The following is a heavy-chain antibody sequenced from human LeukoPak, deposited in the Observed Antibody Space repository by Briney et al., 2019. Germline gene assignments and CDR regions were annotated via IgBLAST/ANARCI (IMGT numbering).Heavy chain of an antibody. V-gene: IGHV3-48*03. J-gene: IGHJ4*02. CDR1: GFTFSSYE. CDR2: ISSSGSTI. D-gene: IGHD6-19*01. Sequence: PGGSLRLSCAASGFTFSSYEMNWVRQAPGKGLEWVSYISSSGSTIYYADSVKGRFTISRDNARNSLYLQMNSLGGEDTAVYYCARGPHPYSSGWYHFDYWGQGTLVTVSS. CDR3: ARGPHPYSSGWYHFDY.